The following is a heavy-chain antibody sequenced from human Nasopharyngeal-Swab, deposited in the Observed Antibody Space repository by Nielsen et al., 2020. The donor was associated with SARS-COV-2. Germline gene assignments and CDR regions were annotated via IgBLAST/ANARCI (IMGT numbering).Heavy chain of an antibody. V-gene: IGHV1-46*01. Sequence: VSVKVSCKASGYTFTSYYMHWVRQAPGQGLEWMGIINPSGGSTSYAQKFQGRVTMTRDTSTSTVYMELSSLRSEDTAVYYCARGFFGRLGELSFGYGDYGWFDPWGQGTLVTVSS. CDR2: INPSGGST. J-gene: IGHJ5*02. CDR3: ARGFFGRLGELSFGYGDYGWFDP. D-gene: IGHD3-16*02. CDR1: GYTFTSYY.